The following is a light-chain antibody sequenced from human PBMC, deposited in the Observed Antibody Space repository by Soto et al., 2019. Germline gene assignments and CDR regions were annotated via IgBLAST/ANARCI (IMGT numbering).Light chain of an antibody. CDR3: QQYNHWPPYT. V-gene: IGKV3-15*01. CDR2: GAS. Sequence: EIVMTQSPATLSVSPGERATLSCRASQSVGSNLAWYRQKPGQAPRLLIYGASTRATGIPARFSGSGSGTEFTLTISSLQSEDFAVSYCQQYNHWPPYTFGQGTKLEIK. J-gene: IGKJ2*01. CDR1: QSVGSN.